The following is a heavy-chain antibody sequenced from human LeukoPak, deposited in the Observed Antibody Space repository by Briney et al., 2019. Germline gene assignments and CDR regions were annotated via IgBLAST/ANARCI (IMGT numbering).Heavy chain of an antibody. CDR3: ALIGEYPLYGMDV. D-gene: IGHD3-10*01. CDR2: IYHSGST. Sequence: SETLSLTCAVSGGSISSSNWWSWVRPPPGKGLEWIGEIYHSGSTNYNPSLKSRVTISVDKSKNQFSLKLSSVTAADTAVYYCALIGEYPLYGMDVWGQGTTVTVSS. J-gene: IGHJ6*02. CDR1: GGSISSSNW. V-gene: IGHV4-4*02.